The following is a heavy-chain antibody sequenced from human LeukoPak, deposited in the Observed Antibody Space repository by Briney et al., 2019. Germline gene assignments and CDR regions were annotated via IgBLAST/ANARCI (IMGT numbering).Heavy chain of an antibody. CDR1: GFTFSDRY. CDR3: IAMIREVGY. J-gene: IGHJ4*02. Sequence: PGGSLRLCCAASGFTFSDRYMDWVRQAPGKGLEWVGRTRNKAESYTTEYAASVKGRFTISRDYSKNSLYLQMNSLKTEDTAVYYCIAMIREVGYWGQGTLVTVSS. V-gene: IGHV3-72*01. D-gene: IGHD3-10*01. CDR2: TRNKAESYTT.